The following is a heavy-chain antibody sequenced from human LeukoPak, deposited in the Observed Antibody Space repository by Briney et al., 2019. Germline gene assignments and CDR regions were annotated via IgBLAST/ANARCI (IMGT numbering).Heavy chain of an antibody. CDR2: INHSGST. D-gene: IGHD2-2*01. CDR1: GGSFSGYY. CDR3: ARGDPDIVVVPAAMVGSNFDP. V-gene: IGHV4-34*01. Sequence: SETLSLTCTVSGGSFSGYYWSWIRQPPGKGLEWIGEINHSGSTNYNPSLKSRVTISVDTSKNQFSLKLSSVTAADTAVYYCARGDPDIVVVPAAMVGSNFDPWGQGTLVTVSS. J-gene: IGHJ5*02.